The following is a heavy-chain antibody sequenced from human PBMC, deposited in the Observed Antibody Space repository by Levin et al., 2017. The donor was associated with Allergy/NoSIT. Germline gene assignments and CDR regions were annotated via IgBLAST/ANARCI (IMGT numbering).Heavy chain of an antibody. CDR3: AARLAAVGQFDY. D-gene: IGHD6-25*01. J-gene: IGHJ4*02. CDR1: GGSISSSY. CDR2: IYYSGST. V-gene: IGHV4-59*01. Sequence: SETLSLTCTVSGGSISSSYWTWIRQPPGQGLEWIGNIYYSGSTNYNPSLKSRITISLDTSKNQFFLKLSSVTAADTAVYYCAARLAAVGQFDYWGQGTLVTVSS.